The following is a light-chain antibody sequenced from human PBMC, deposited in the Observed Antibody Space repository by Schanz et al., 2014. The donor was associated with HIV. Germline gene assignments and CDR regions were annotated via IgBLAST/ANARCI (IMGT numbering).Light chain of an antibody. CDR3: QSYDSRLSVVV. V-gene: IGLV2-8*01. CDR1: SSDVGGYNY. Sequence: QSALTQPPSASGSPGQSVTISCTGTSSDVGGYNYVSWYQLRPGKAPQLMIYEVTKRPSGVPDRFSGSKSGNTASLTVSGLQAEDEADYYCQSYDSRLSVVVFGGGTKLTVL. J-gene: IGLJ2*01. CDR2: EVT.